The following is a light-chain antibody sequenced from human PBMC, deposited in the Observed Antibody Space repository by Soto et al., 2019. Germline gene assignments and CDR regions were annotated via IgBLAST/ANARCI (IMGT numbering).Light chain of an antibody. CDR2: DAS. J-gene: IGKJ1*01. CDR1: QSISSW. Sequence: DIQMTQSPSTLSASVGDRVTITCRASQSISSWLAWYQQKPGKAPKLLIYDASSLESGVPSRFSGSGSGTEFTLTFSSLQPEDFATFYCQQYNSYSGWTFGQGTKVEIK. V-gene: IGKV1-5*01. CDR3: QQYNSYSGWT.